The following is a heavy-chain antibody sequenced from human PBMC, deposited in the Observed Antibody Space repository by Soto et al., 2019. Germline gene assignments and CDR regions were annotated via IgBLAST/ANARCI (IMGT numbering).Heavy chain of an antibody. J-gene: IGHJ3*02. CDR3: ARDKANFDKLLELHAFDI. Sequence: PSQTLSLTCAISGDSVSSNSASWNWIRQSPSRGLEWLGRTYYRSKWYNDYAVSVKSRITINPDTSKNQFSLQLNSVTPEDTAVYYCARDKANFDKLLELHAFDIRGQGTMLTISS. CDR2: TYYRSKWYN. D-gene: IGHD3-9*01. CDR1: GDSVSSNSAS. V-gene: IGHV6-1*01.